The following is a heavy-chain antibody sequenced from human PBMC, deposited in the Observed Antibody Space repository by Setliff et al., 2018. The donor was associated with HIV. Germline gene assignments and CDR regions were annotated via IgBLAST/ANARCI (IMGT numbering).Heavy chain of an antibody. Sequence: PSETLSLTCAVYGGSFSGYYWSWIRQPPGKGLEWIGEINHSGGTNYNPSLKSRVTISVDTSKNQFSLKLSSVTAADTAVYYCATASSSSWFTYYYYMDVWGKGTTVTVSS. CDR2: INHSGGT. CDR3: ATASSSSWFTYYYYMDV. J-gene: IGHJ6*03. D-gene: IGHD6-13*01. CDR1: GGSFSGYY. V-gene: IGHV4-34*01.